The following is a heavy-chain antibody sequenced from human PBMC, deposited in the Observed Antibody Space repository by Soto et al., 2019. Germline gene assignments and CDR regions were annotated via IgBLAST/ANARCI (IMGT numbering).Heavy chain of an antibody. CDR3: ASVEGVPAAMRPP. CDR1: GGSISSSNW. CDR2: IYHSGST. V-gene: IGHV4-4*02. D-gene: IGHD2-2*01. Sequence: SETLSLTCAVSGGSISSSNWWSWVRQPPGKGLEWIGEIYHSGSTNYNPSLKSRVTISVDKSKNQFSLKLSSVTAADTAVYYCASVEGVPAAMRPPWGQGTLVTVSS. J-gene: IGHJ4*02.